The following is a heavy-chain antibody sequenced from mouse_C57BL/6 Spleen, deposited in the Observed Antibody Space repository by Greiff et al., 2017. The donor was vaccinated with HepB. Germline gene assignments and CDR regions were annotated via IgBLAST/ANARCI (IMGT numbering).Heavy chain of an antibody. CDR2: INPSNGGT. D-gene: IGHD5-1-1*01. V-gene: IGHV1-53*01. Sequence: VKLQQPGTELVKPGASVKLSCKASGYTFTSYWMHWVKQRPGQGLEWIGNINPSNGGTNYNEKFKSKATLTVDKSSSTAYMPLSSLTSEDSAVYYCARWGHTPDAMDYWGQGTSVTVSS. CDR1: GYTFTSYW. CDR3: ARWGHTPDAMDY. J-gene: IGHJ4*01.